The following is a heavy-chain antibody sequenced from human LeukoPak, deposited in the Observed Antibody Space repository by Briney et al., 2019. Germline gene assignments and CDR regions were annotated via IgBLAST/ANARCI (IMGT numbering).Heavy chain of an antibody. Sequence: PSETLSLTCAVSGGSISSAGYSWSWIRHPPGKGLKWIGYIYHSGSTYYNPSLKSRVTISVDRSKNQFSLKLSSVTAADTAVYYCARVNGYFDLWGRGTLVTVSS. CDR1: GGSISSAGYS. J-gene: IGHJ2*01. CDR2: IYHSGST. V-gene: IGHV4-30-2*01. CDR3: ARVNGYFDL.